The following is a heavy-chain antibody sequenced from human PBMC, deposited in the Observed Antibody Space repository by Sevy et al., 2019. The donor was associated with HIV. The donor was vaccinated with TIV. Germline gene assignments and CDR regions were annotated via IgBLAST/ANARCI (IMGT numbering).Heavy chain of an antibody. CDR3: ARDGGYCSSTSCSFGYYGMDV. J-gene: IGHJ6*02. V-gene: IGHV3-21*01. CDR1: GFTFSSYS. Sequence: GGSLRLSCAASGFTFSSYSMNWVRQAPGKGLEWVSSISSSSSYIYYADSVKGRFTISRDNAKNSLYLKMNSLRAEDTAVYYCARDGGYCSSTSCSFGYYGMDVWGQGTTVTVSS. CDR2: ISSSSSYI. D-gene: IGHD2-2*03.